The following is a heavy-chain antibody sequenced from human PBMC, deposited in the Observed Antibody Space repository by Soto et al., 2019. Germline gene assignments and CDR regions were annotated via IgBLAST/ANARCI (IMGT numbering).Heavy chain of an antibody. CDR1: GFTFSSYG. V-gene: IGHV3-33*01. J-gene: IGHJ6*02. CDR3: ARDISSGWYYYYYGMDV. D-gene: IGHD6-19*01. Sequence: GGSLRVSCAASGFTFSSYGMHWVLQAPGKGLEWVAVIWYDGSNKYYADSVKGRFTISRDNSKNTLYLQMNSLRAEDTAVYYCARDISSGWYYYYYGMDVWGQGTTVTVSS. CDR2: IWYDGSNK.